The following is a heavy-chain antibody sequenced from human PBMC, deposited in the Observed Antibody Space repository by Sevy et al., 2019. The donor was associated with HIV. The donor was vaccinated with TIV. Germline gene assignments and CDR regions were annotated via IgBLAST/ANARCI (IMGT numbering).Heavy chain of an antibody. V-gene: IGHV3-23*01. Sequence: GGSLRLSCAASGFTFSTYAMTWVRQAPGKGLEWVSGISGSGGSTYYADSVRGRFTISRDNSKNTLYLQMNSLRAEDTAVYYCAHSQQQLDPYYQYYYMDVWGKGTTVTVSS. CDR3: AHSQQQLDPYYQYYYMDV. D-gene: IGHD6-13*01. J-gene: IGHJ6*03. CDR2: ISGSGGST. CDR1: GFTFSTYA.